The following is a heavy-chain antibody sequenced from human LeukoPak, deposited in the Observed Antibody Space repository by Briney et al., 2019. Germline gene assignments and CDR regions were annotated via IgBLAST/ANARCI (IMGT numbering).Heavy chain of an antibody. CDR2: IIPIFGTA. J-gene: IGHJ5*02. V-gene: IGHV1-69*13. CDR1: GYTFTSYG. D-gene: IGHD6-19*01. CDR3: ARGGVAGTWEDWFDP. Sequence: ASVKVSCKASGYTFTSYGISWVRQAPGQGLEWMGGIIPIFGTANYAQKFQGRVTITADESTSTAYMELSSLRSEDTAVYYCARGGVAGTWEDWFDPWGQGTLVTVSS.